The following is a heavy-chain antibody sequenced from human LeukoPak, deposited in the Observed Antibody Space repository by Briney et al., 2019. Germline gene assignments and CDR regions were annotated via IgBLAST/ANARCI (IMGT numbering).Heavy chain of an antibody. V-gene: IGHV4-34*01. CDR2: INHSGST. D-gene: IGHD6-6*01. Sequence: AETLSLTCAVYGGSFSGYYWSWIRQPPGKGLEWIGEINHSGSTNYNPSLKSRVTISINTSKNQFSLKLSSVTPADTAVYYCARDQSEYSSSSVYWGQGTLVTVSS. CDR3: ARDQSEYSSSSVY. J-gene: IGHJ4*02. CDR1: GGSFSGYY.